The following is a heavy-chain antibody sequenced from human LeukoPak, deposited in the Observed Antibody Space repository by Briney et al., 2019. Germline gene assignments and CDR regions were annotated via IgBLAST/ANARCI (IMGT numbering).Heavy chain of an antibody. V-gene: IGHV3-48*04. CDR1: GFTFSSYS. Sequence: GGSLRLSCAASGFTFSSYSMNWVRQAPGKGLEWVSYISSSSSTIYYADSVKGRFTISRDNAKNSLYLQMNSLRAEDTAVYYCAKGSPRLLWFGELLSWGQGTLVTVSS. CDR2: ISSSSSTI. J-gene: IGHJ5*02. D-gene: IGHD3-10*01. CDR3: AKGSPRLLWFGELLS.